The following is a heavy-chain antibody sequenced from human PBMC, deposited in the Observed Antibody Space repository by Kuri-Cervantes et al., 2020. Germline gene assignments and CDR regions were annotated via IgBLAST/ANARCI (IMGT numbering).Heavy chain of an antibody. CDR3: ARGPARIG. J-gene: IGHJ4*02. CDR1: GFKFSCYD. V-gene: IGHV3-30*02. D-gene: IGHD1-26*01. CDR2: LRYHGSNI. Sequence: GESLKISCAASGFKFSCYDLHWVRQAPGKGLEWVAFLRYHGSNIYYVDSVKGRFTISRDNAKNSLYLQMNSLRAEDTAVYYCARGPARIGWGQGTLVTVSS.